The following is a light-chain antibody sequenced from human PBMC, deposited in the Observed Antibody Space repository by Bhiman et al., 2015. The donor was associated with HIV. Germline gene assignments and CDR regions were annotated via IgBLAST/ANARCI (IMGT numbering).Light chain of an antibody. CDR3: AAWDDSLSGHVV. J-gene: IGLJ2*01. Sequence: QSVLTQPPSASGTPGQKVTISCSGSSSQIGSNSVYWYQQLPGTTPKLLIYGNNQRPSGVPDRFSGSKSGTSASLAISGLRSEDEADYYCAAWDDSLSGHVVFGGGTKLTVL. CDR2: GNN. CDR1: SSQIGSNS. V-gene: IGLV1-47*01.